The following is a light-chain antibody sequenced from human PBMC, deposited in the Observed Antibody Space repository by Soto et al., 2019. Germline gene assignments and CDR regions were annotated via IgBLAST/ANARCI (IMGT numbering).Light chain of an antibody. Sequence: DIVMTQSPDSLAVSLGERATINCKSIHSLLYSSTNKNYLAWYQQKPGQPPKLVIYWASTRESGVPDRFSGRGSGPDFTLTISSLQAADVAVYYCQHYYNLPITFGGGTKVEIK. CDR3: QHYYNLPIT. CDR1: HSLLYSSTNKNY. J-gene: IGKJ4*01. V-gene: IGKV4-1*01. CDR2: WAS.